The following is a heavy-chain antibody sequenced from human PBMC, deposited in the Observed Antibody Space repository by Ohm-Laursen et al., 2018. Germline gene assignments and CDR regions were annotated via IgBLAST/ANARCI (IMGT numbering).Heavy chain of an antibody. CDR3: ARGFSGWWGRIDY. CDR1: GGSISSYY. V-gene: IGHV4-59*12. D-gene: IGHD6-19*01. Sequence: GTLSLTCTVSGGSISSYYWSWIRQPPGKGLEWIGYIYYSGSTNYNPSLKSRVTISVDTSKNQFSLKLSSVTAADTAVYYCARGFSGWWGRIDYWGQGILVTVSS. CDR2: IYYSGST. J-gene: IGHJ4*02.